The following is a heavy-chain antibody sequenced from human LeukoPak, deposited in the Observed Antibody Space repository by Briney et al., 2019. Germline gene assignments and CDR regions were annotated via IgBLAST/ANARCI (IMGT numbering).Heavy chain of an antibody. CDR2: IIPIFGTA. D-gene: IGHD2-2*01. CDR1: GGTFSSYA. V-gene: IGHV1-69*01. J-gene: IGHJ3*02. CDR3: ARDGAAANAFDI. Sequence: ASVKVSCKAYGGTFSSYAISWVRQAPGQGLEWMGGIIPIFGTANYAQKFQGRVTITADESTSTAYMELSSLRSEDTAVYYCARDGAAANAFDIWGQGTMVTVSS.